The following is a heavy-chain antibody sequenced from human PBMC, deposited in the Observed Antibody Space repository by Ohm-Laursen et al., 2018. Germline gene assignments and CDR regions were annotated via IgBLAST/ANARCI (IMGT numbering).Heavy chain of an antibody. CDR1: GYTFTSYY. Sequence: ASVKVSCKASGYTFTSYYMHWVRQAPGQGLEWMGIINPSGGSTSYAQKFQGRVTMTRDTSTSTVYMELSSLRSEDTAVYYCARGLGREWLTAPVRYYYGMDVWGQGTTVTVSS. CDR3: ARGLGREWLTAPVRYYYGMDV. CDR2: INPSGGST. V-gene: IGHV1-46*01. D-gene: IGHD3-3*01. J-gene: IGHJ6*02.